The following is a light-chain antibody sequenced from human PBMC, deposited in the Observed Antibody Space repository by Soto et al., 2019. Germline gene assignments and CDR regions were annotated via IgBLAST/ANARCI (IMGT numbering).Light chain of an antibody. CDR3: SSYTSSSNYV. Sequence: QSALTQPASVSGSPGQSITISCTGTSSDVGGYNYVSWYQQHPGKAPKLMISEVSNRPSGVSNRFSGSKSGNTASLTISGLQAEDEADYYCSSYTSSSNYVLGNGTKVTVL. CDR1: SSDVGGYNY. V-gene: IGLV2-14*01. J-gene: IGLJ1*01. CDR2: EVS.